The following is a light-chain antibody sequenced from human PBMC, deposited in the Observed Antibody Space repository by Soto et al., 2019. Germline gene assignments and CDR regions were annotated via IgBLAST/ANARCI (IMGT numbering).Light chain of an antibody. CDR1: RSVSSY. CDR2: DAS. V-gene: IGKV3-11*01. J-gene: IGKJ2*01. Sequence: EIVLTQSPATLSLSPGDRATLSCRASRSVSSYLAWYQQKPGQAPRLLMYDASNRATGIPARFSGSGSGTDFTLTISSLEPEDFAVYYCQQRSNWPPVTFGQGTKLEIK. CDR3: QQRSNWPPVT.